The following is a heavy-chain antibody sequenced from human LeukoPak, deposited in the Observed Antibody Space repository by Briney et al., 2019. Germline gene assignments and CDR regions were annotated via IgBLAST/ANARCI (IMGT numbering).Heavy chain of an antibody. D-gene: IGHD5-18*01. V-gene: IGHV4-34*01. CDR2: INHSGST. Sequence: SETLSLTCAVYGGSFSGYYWSWLRQPPGKGLEWIGEINHSGSTNYNPSLKSRVTISVDTSKSQFSLKLSSVTAADTAVYYCARGFHRYSYGFGVYYFDYWGQGTLVTVSS. CDR1: GGSFSGYY. J-gene: IGHJ4*02. CDR3: ARGFHRYSYGFGVYYFDY.